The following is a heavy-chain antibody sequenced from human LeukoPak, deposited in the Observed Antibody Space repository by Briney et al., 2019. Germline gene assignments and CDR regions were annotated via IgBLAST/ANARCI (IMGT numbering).Heavy chain of an antibody. CDR2: MNPNDGDT. CDR1: GYAFPDSY. V-gene: IGHV1-2*02. CDR3: ATSYNFYYGLDV. Sequence: ASVRVSCKASGYAFPDSYIHWVRQAPGQGLEWMGWMNPNDGDTNYPQKFQVRVTFTRDTSINTAYMELSKVRSDDTAVYYCATSYNFYYGLDVWGQGTTVTVSS. J-gene: IGHJ6*02.